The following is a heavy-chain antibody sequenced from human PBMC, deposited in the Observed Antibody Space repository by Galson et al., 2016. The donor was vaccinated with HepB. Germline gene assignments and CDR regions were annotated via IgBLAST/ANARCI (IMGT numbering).Heavy chain of an antibody. CDR2: IYTDGET. J-gene: IGHJ6*02. CDR3: ARYRFFFGSGSYSLRRGYYHGMDV. V-gene: IGHV3-53*05. CDR1: GFTVSTYY. Sequence: SLRLSCAVSGFTVSTYYMSWVRQAPGKGLEWVSVIYTDGETHFADSVKGRFSISRDISRNTLYLQMNSLRVEDTALYYCARYRFFFGSGSYSLRRGYYHGMDVWGQRTTVTVSS. D-gene: IGHD3-10*01.